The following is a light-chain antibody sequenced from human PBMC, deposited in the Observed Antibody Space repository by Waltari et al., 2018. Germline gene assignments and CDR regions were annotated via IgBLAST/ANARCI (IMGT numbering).Light chain of an antibody. CDR3: QVWDSNTDHAF. J-gene: IGLJ1*01. CDR1: NIECKT. V-gene: IGLV3-21*03. CDR2: VDT. Sequence: SYDLTQPPSVSEAPGKTAPITCGGDNIECKTVHWDKQKAGQATILVRYVDTDRPSGTPDRFSGSNSGNTATLTISRVEAGDEADYYCQVWDSNTDHAFFGTGTKVTVL.